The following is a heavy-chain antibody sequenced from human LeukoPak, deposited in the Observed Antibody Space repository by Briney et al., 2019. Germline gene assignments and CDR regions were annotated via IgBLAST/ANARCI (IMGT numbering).Heavy chain of an antibody. V-gene: IGHV1-69*06. J-gene: IGHJ5*02. CDR2: IIPIFGTA. Sequence: ASVKVSCKASGGTFSSYAISWVRQAPGQGLEWMGGIIPIFGTANYAQKFQGRVTITADKSTSTAYMELSSLRSEDTAVYYCARDWGSSSWYNGFDPWGQGTLVTVSS. CDR3: ARDWGSSSWYNGFDP. CDR1: GGTFSSYA. D-gene: IGHD6-13*01.